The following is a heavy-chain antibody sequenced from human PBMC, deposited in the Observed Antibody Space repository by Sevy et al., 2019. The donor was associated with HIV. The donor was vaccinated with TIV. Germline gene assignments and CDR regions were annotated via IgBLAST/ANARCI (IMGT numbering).Heavy chain of an antibody. D-gene: IGHD3-10*01. CDR3: ARGLMVRGVLFGMDV. CDR2: IKQDGSEK. CDR1: GFTFSSYW. V-gene: IGHV3-7*01. Sequence: GGSLRLSCAASGFTFSSYWMSWVRHAPGKGLEWVANIKQDGSEKYYVDSVKGRFTISRDNAKNSLYLQMNSLRAEDTAVYYCARGLMVRGVLFGMDVWGQGTTVTVSS. J-gene: IGHJ6*02.